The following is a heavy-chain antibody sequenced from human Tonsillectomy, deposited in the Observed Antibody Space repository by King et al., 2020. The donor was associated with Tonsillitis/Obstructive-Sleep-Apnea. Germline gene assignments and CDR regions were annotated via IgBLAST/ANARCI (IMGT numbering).Heavy chain of an antibody. V-gene: IGHV1-18*01. J-gene: IGHJ3*02. CDR2: ISCYNGNT. CDR3: ARVYIVAGGNAFDI. D-gene: IGHD2-15*01. Sequence: VQLVESGAEVKKPGASVKVSCKTSGYTFTNYGISWVRQAPGQGLEWMGWISCYNGNTNYAQELQGRISITTDTSTSTVYMELRSLRSDDTAVYYCARVYIVAGGNAFDIWGQGTMVTVSS. CDR1: GYTFTNYG.